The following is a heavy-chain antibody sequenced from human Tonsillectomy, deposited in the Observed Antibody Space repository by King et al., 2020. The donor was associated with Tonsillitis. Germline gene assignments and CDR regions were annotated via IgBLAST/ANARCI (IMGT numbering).Heavy chain of an antibody. J-gene: IGHJ4*02. CDR1: GFTFSSYS. D-gene: IGHD1-14*01. CDR3: ARAIRPPYYFDY. Sequence: VQLVESGGGLVKPGESLRLSCAASGFTFSSYSMNWVRQAPGKGLEWVSSISSSSIYIYYADSVKGRFTISRDNAKNSLSLQMNSLRAEDTAVYYCARAIRPPYYFDYWGQGTLVTVSS. V-gene: IGHV3-21*01. CDR2: ISSSSIYI.